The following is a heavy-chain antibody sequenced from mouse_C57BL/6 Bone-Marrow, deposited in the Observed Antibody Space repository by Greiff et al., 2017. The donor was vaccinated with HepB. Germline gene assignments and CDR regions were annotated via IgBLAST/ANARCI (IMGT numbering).Heavy chain of an antibody. CDR1: GYTFTDYE. CDR2: IDPETGGT. D-gene: IGHD1-1*01. V-gene: IGHV1-15*01. J-gene: IGHJ4*01. Sequence: QVQLKQSGAELVRPGASVTLSCKASGYTFTDYEMHWVKQTPVHGLEWIGAIDPETGGTAYNQKFKGKAILTADKSSSTAYMELRSLTSEDSAVYYCTRGTTVDYYAMDYWGQGTSVTVSS. CDR3: TRGTTVDYYAMDY.